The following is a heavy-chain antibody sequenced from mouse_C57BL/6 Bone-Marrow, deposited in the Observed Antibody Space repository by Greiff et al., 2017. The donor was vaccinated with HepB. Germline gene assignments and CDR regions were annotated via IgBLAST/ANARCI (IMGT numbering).Heavy chain of an antibody. V-gene: IGHV1-52*01. Sequence: QVQLQQPGAELVRPGSSVKLSCKASGYTFTSYWMHWVKQRPIQGLEWIGNIDPSDSETHYNQKFKDKATLTVDKSSSTAYMQLSSLTSEDSAVYYCAREWKYGNCPWFAYWGLGTLVTVSA. CDR3: AREWKYGNCPWFAY. D-gene: IGHD2-10*02. J-gene: IGHJ3*01. CDR2: IDPSDSET. CDR1: GYTFTSYW.